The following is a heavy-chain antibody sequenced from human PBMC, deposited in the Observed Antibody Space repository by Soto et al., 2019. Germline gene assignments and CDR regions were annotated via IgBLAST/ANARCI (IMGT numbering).Heavy chain of an antibody. CDR1: GFTFSNYA. D-gene: IGHD1-26*01. CDR2: ISYNGHIR. V-gene: IGHV3-30-3*01. Sequence: PGGSLRLSCAASGFTFSNYAIHWVRQAPGKGLEWVALISYNGHIRSYADSVKGRFTISRDNSENTLYLQMDSLRADDTALYYCAREIPSGGYYAGLWRQGTLVTVSS. J-gene: IGHJ4*02. CDR3: AREIPSGGYYAGL.